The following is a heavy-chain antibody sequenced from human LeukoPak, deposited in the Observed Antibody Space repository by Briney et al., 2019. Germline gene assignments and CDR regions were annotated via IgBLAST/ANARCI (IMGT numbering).Heavy chain of an antibody. Sequence: PGGSLRLSCAASXLTFSSFWMSWVRQAPGKGLEWVANIKLDATEKNYVDSVKGRFTISRDNAENSLYLQMNSLRAEDKAVYYCVRGHTILAYWGQGTLVAVSS. CDR1: XLTFSSFW. V-gene: IGHV3-7*04. CDR3: VRGHTILAY. D-gene: IGHD3-3*01. J-gene: IGHJ4*01. CDR2: IKLDATEK.